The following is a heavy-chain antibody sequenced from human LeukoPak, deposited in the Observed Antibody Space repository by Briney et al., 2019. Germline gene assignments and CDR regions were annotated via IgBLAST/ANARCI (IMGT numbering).Heavy chain of an antibody. D-gene: IGHD6-19*01. Sequence: ASVKVSCMTSGYNFDSYDINWVRQALGQGLEWMGWINTNTGNPTYAQGFTGRFVFSLDTSVSTAYLQISSLKAEDTAVYYCAREEIIAVAGSGEYFDYWGQGTLVTVSS. CDR2: INTNTGNP. V-gene: IGHV7-4-1*02. CDR1: GYNFDSYD. J-gene: IGHJ4*02. CDR3: AREEIIAVAGSGEYFDY.